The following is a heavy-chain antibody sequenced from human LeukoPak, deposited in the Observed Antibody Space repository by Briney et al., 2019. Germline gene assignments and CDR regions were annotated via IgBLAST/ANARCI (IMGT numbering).Heavy chain of an antibody. Sequence: GGSLRLSCAASGFTFSSYSMNWVRLAPGKGLEWVSSISSSSSYIYYADSVKGRFTISRDNSKNTLYLQMNSLRAEDTAVYYCARDTYYYDSSGYFDYWGQGTLVTVSS. CDR1: GFTFSSYS. J-gene: IGHJ4*02. V-gene: IGHV3-21*01. CDR3: ARDTYYYDSSGYFDY. D-gene: IGHD3-22*01. CDR2: ISSSSSYI.